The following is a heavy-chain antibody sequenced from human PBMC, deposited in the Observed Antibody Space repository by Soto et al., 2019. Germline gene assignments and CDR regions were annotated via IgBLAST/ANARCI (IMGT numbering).Heavy chain of an antibody. CDR1: GFSFSSYV. V-gene: IGHV3-23*01. J-gene: IGHJ4*02. Sequence: EVQLLESGGGLVQPGGSLRVSCAASGFSFSSYVMSWVRQAPGKGLEWVSAITGSGGDSYHADSVKGRFTISRDNTKNTLYLQMNSLRAEDTAVYYCAKGSGSSRPYYFDYWGQGTPVTVSS. CDR3: AKGSGSSRPYYFDY. CDR2: ITGSGGDS. D-gene: IGHD6-13*01.